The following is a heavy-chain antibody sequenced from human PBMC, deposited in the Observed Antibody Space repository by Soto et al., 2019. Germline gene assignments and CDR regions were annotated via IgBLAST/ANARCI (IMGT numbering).Heavy chain of an antibody. CDR3: ARIIAEVWFDP. D-gene: IGHD2-15*01. V-gene: IGHV1-18*01. Sequence: ASVKVSCKASGYTITNYGISWVRQAPGQGLEWMGWISAYNGNTNYAQKLQGRVTMTTDTSTSTAYMELRSLRSDDTAVYYCARIIAEVWFDPWGQGTLVTVSS. J-gene: IGHJ5*02. CDR1: GYTITNYG. CDR2: ISAYNGNT.